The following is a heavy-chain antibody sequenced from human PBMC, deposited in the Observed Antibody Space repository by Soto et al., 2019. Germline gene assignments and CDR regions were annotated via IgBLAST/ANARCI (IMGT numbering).Heavy chain of an antibody. CDR3: ARREGTYYYGSGSYGLKNWFDP. J-gene: IGHJ5*02. D-gene: IGHD3-10*01. Sequence: SETLSLTCAVYGGSFIGHYCNFVRHPQFKWLEWIGEINHSGRTNYNPSLKSRVTISLDTSKKEFSLKMTSVTAADTAVYYCARREGTYYYGSGSYGLKNWFDPWGQGTLVTVSS. CDR2: INHSGRT. CDR1: GGSFIGHY. V-gene: IGHV4-34*01.